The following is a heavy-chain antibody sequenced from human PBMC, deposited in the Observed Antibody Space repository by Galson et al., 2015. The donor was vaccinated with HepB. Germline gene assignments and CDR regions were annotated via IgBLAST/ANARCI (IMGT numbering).Heavy chain of an antibody. CDR1: GFTFDSYS. V-gene: IGHV3-48*01. Sequence: SLRLSCAASGFTFDSYSMNWVRQAPGKGLEWVSYIFRSSGSTNYADSVKGRFTISRDNAKNALFLQMNSLRAEDAAVYYCARIYSLHMDVWGKGTTVTVSS. D-gene: IGHD2-15*01. CDR2: IFRSSGST. CDR3: ARIYSLHMDV. J-gene: IGHJ6*03.